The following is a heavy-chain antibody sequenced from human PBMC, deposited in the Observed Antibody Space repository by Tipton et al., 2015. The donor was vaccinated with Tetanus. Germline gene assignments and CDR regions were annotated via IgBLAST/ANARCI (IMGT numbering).Heavy chain of an antibody. D-gene: IGHD4-11*01. Sequence: LRLSCTVSGVSMRNGGFSWSWIRQPPGKGLEWIGYMYHTGGSYYNPSLKSRVTMSVDLSNNQFSLKLSSVTAADTAVYYCARAPYSSPGKYYFDYWGQGTLVTVSS. V-gene: IGHV4-30-2*01. CDR3: ARAPYSSPGKYYFDY. J-gene: IGHJ4*02. CDR1: GVSMRNGGFS. CDR2: MYHTGGS.